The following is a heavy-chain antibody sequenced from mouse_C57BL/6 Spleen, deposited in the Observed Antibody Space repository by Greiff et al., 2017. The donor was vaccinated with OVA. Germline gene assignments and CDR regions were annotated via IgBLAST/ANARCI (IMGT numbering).Heavy chain of an antibody. CDR3: ARTPLGGSRFPDWYFDG. J-gene: IGHJ1*03. D-gene: IGHD1-1*01. Sequence: EVQLVESGGGLVQPGGSLSLSCAASGFTFTAYYMSWVRQPPGKALEWLGFIRNKSNGYTTEYIASVKGRFTISRDNSQSILYLQMNGKGDEDSANYYCARTPLGGSRFPDWYFDGWGTGTTVTVSS. CDR1: GFTFTAYY. CDR2: IRNKSNGYTT. V-gene: IGHV7-3*01.